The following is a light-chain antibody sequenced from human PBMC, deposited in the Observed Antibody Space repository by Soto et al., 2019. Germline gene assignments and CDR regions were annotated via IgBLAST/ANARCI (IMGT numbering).Light chain of an antibody. CDR3: QQYSERWT. J-gene: IGKJ1*01. CDR2: GVS. V-gene: IGKV3-15*01. CDR1: KSVNSN. Sequence: EVVMTQSPATLSVSPGERVTLSCRASKSVNSNLAWYHKTPGQPPRLLISGVSTRATGIPARYSGSGSGTEFTLTISSRQSEDFAVYFCQQYSERWTFGQGTKVEIK.